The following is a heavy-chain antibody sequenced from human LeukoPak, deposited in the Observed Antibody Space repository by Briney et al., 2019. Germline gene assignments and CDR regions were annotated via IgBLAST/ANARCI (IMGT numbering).Heavy chain of an antibody. Sequence: VQPGGSLRLSCAVSGFTLSSYGLTWVRQAPGKGLGWVSFSSFSGEITEYADSVKGRFTMSRDDSQSRVYLQMNNLRAEDTAVYYCASYRSTGRNVEYWGQGTLVTVSS. CDR1: GFTLSSYG. CDR3: ASYRSTGRNVEY. D-gene: IGHD1-1*01. CDR2: SSFSGEIT. J-gene: IGHJ4*02. V-gene: IGHV3-23*01.